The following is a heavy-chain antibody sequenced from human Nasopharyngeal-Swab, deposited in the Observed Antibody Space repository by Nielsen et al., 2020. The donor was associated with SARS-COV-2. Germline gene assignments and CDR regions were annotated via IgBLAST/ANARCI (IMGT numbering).Heavy chain of an antibody. Sequence: SCAASGFTFSSYGMHWVRQAPGKGLEWVAVISYDGSNKYYADSVKGRFTISRDNSKNTLYLQMNSLRAEDTAVYYCARGHNTYCGGDCYSLAPDYWGQGTLVTVSS. J-gene: IGHJ4*02. D-gene: IGHD2-21*02. CDR2: ISYDGSNK. CDR3: ARGHNTYCGGDCYSLAPDY. CDR1: GFTFSSYG. V-gene: IGHV3-30*03.